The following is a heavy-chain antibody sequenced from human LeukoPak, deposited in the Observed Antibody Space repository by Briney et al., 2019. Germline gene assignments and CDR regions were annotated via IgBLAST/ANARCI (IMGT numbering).Heavy chain of an antibody. CDR1: RFTFGSYA. Sequence: GGSLRLSCAASRFTFGSYAMSWVRQAPGKGLEWVSSISASGYSTYYAESVKGRFTISRDNFKNTLYLQMNSLRAEDTAVYYCARGSSGTSYYYYYGMDVWGRGTTVTVTS. V-gene: IGHV3-23*01. CDR3: ARGSSGTSYYYYYGMDV. D-gene: IGHD3-22*01. CDR2: ISASGYST. J-gene: IGHJ6*02.